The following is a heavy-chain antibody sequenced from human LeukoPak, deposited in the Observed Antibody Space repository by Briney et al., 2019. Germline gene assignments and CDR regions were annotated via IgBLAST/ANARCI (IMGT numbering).Heavy chain of an antibody. V-gene: IGHV3-48*03. CDR1: GFTFSSYE. Sequence: GGSLRLSCAASGFTFSSYEMNWVRQAPGKGLEWVSYISSSGSTIYYADSVKGRFAISRDNAKNSLYLQMNSLRAEDTAVYYCVTYYDFWSWEGYWGQGTLVTVSS. J-gene: IGHJ4*02. CDR3: VTYYDFWSWEGY. CDR2: ISSSGSTI. D-gene: IGHD3-3*01.